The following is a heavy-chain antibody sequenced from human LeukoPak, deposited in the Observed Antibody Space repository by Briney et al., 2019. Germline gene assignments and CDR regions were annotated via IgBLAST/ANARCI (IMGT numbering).Heavy chain of an antibody. CDR1: GFTFGDYA. D-gene: IGHD3-10*01. J-gene: IGHJ4*02. CDR3: AKGYYGSGSYGWFDY. Sequence: TGGSLRLSCTASGFTFGDYAMHWVRQAPGKGLEWVSTISGSGDRTYYADSVKGRFTISRDNSKNTLFLHMNSLRAEDTAVYSCAKGYYGSGSYGWFDYWGQGTLVTVSS. V-gene: IGHV3-23*01. CDR2: ISGSGDRT.